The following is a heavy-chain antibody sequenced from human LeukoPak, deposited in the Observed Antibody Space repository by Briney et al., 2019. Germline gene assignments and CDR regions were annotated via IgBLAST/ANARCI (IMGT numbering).Heavy chain of an antibody. J-gene: IGHJ3*02. D-gene: IGHD6-13*01. V-gene: IGHV4-34*01. CDR3: ARDLFYSSSFDAFDI. CDR1: GGSFSGYY. CDR2: INHSGST. Sequence: PSETLSLTCAVYGGSFSGYYWSWIRQPPGKGLEWIGEINHSGSTNYNPSLKSRVTISVDTSKNQFSLKLSSVTAADTAVYYCARDLFYSSSFDAFDIWGQGTMVTVSS.